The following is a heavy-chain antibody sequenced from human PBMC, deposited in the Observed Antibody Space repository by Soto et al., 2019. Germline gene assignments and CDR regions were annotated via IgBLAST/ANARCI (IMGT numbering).Heavy chain of an antibody. CDR2: ISVYNGNT. Sequence: ASVKVSCKASGYTFTSYGISWVRQAPGQGLEWMGWISVYNGNTKFAQRVQGRLTMTTETSTSTAYMELRSLRSDDTAVYYCARDPGRGYDSYYYFYGMDVWGQGTTVTSP. CDR1: GYTFTSYG. D-gene: IGHD5-12*01. CDR3: ARDPGRGYDSYYYFYGMDV. V-gene: IGHV1-18*04. J-gene: IGHJ6*02.